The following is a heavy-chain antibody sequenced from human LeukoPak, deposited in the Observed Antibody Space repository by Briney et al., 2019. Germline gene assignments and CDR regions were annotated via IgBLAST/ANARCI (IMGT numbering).Heavy chain of an antibody. Sequence: GGSLRLSCVASGFTFSSYWMHWVRQAPGKGLVWVSRINADGDTTRYPDSVKGRFTISRDNAKNTLYLQMNSLRAEDTAVYYCARHSAGLGIDYWGQGTLLTVST. CDR3: ARHSAGLGIDY. CDR1: GFTFSSYW. CDR2: INADGDTT. J-gene: IGHJ4*02. V-gene: IGHV3-74*01. D-gene: IGHD7-27*01.